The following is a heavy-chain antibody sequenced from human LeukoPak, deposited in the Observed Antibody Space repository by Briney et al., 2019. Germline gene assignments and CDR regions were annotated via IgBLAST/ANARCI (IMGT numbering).Heavy chain of an antibody. CDR3: ARSSYSYYYYYYYMDV. CDR2: IIPIFGTA. CDR1: GGTFSSYA. J-gene: IGHJ6*03. V-gene: IGHV1-69*13. D-gene: IGHD2-15*01. Sequence: GASVKVSCKASGGTFSSYAISWVRQAPGQGLEWMGGIIPIFGTANYAQKFQGRVTITADESTSTAYMELSSLRSEDTAVYYCARSSYSYYYYYYYMDVWGKGTTVTVSS.